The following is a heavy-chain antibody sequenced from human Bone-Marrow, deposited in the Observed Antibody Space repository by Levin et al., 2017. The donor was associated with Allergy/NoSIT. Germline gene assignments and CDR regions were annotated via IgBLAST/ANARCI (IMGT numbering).Heavy chain of an antibody. J-gene: IGHJ5*02. V-gene: IGHV1-2*02. CDR1: GYPFGAYD. CDR2: INPNSGGT. D-gene: IGHD1-26*01. Sequence: AASVKVSCKASGYPFGAYDIHWVRQAPGQGLEWMGWINPNSGGTKYAQQFQGRVTMARDTSISTAYVELSRLMSDDAAVYYCAREMIVGNVRRSGSPRYFDLWGQGTLVTVSS. CDR3: AREMIVGNVRRSGSPRYFDL.